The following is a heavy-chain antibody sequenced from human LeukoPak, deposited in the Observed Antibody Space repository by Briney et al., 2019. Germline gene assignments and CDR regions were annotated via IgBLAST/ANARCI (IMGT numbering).Heavy chain of an antibody. CDR1: GGSIRSYY. J-gene: IGHJ5*02. D-gene: IGHD1-26*01. V-gene: IGHV4-59*08. CDR3: ARGVVGAQGNWFDP. CDR2: IYYSGST. Sequence: SETLSLTCTVSGGSIRSYYWSWIRQPPGKGLEWIAYIYYSGSTNYNPSLKSRVIISVDTSKNQFSLKLSSVTAADTAVYYCARGVVGAQGNWFDPWGQGTLVTVSS.